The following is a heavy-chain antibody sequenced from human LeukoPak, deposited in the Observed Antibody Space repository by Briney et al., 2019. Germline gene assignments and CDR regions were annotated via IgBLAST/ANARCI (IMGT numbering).Heavy chain of an antibody. V-gene: IGHV3-48*03. CDR1: GFTFSSYE. D-gene: IGHD2-15*01. CDR3: ASPTYCSGGSCYSEQEG. Sequence: PGGSLRLSCAASGFTFSSYEMNWVRQAPGKGLEWISYISSSGSTIYYADSVKGRFTISRDNAKNSLYLQMNSLRAEDTAVYYCASPTYCSGGSCYSEQEGWGQGTLVTVSS. J-gene: IGHJ4*02. CDR2: ISSSGSTI.